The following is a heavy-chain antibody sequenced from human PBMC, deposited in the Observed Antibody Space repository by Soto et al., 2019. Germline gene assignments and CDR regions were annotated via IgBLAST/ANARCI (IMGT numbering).Heavy chain of an antibody. V-gene: IGHV1-18*01. CDR1: GYTFTSYG. Sequence: GASVKVSCKASGYTFTSYGISWVRQAPGQGLEWMGWISAYNGNTNYAQKLQGRVTMTTDTSTSTAYMELSSLRSEDTAVYYCASLMYYYDSSGYQFAFDIWGQGTMVTVSS. CDR2: ISAYNGNT. D-gene: IGHD3-22*01. J-gene: IGHJ3*02. CDR3: ASLMYYYDSSGYQFAFDI.